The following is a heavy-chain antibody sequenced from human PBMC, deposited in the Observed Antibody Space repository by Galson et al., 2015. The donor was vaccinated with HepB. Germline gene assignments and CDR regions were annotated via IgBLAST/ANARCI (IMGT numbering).Heavy chain of an antibody. D-gene: IGHD3-22*01. CDR2: IYYSGST. J-gene: IGHJ4*02. CDR3: ARGYYESSGYYAKYYFDY. CDR1: GGSISSGGYY. Sequence: TLSLTCTVSGGSISSGGYYWSWIRQHPGKGLEWIGYIYYSGSTYYNPSLKSRVTISEDTSKNQFSLKLSSVTAADTAVYYCARGYYESSGYYAKYYFDYWGQGTLVTVSS. V-gene: IGHV4-31*03.